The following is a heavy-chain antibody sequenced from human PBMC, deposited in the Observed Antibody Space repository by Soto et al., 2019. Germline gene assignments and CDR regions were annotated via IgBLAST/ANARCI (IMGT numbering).Heavy chain of an antibody. CDR2: IYYSGST. Sequence: SETLSLPCTVSGGSISSYYWSWIRQPPGKGLEWIGYIYYSGSTNYNPSLKSRVTISVDTSKNQFSLKLSSVTAADTAVYYCARVAGGCSGGSCYSDYWGQGTLVTVSS. CDR1: GGSISSYY. CDR3: ARVAGGCSGGSCYSDY. J-gene: IGHJ4*02. D-gene: IGHD2-15*01. V-gene: IGHV4-59*01.